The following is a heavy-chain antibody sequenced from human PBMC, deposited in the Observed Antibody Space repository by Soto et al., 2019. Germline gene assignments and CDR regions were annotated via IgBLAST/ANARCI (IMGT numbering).Heavy chain of an antibody. Sequence: SETLSLTCAFSGGSISSSNWRSWVRQCTGKGLERSGEIYHCGSTNYNTSLKSRVTISVDKSKDTSYMKLSSVTAAETAVYSCARDFEGSSTTWFDPGGQGTLVTVSS. J-gene: IGHJ5*02. CDR2: IYHCGST. V-gene: IGHV4-4*02. D-gene: IGHD2-2*01. CDR3: ARDFEGSSTTWFDP. CDR1: GGSISSSNW.